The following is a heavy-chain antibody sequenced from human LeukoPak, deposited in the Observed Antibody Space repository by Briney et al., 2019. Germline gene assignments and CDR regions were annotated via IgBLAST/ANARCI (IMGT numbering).Heavy chain of an antibody. Sequence: SETLSLTCTVSGGSISSSSYYWGWIRQPPGKGLERIGNIYDSGSTYYNASIQSRVTISIDTSKNQFSLRLSSVTAADTAMYYCAKSGGYGLIDYWGQGTLVTVSS. D-gene: IGHD1-26*01. CDR3: AKSGGYGLIDY. J-gene: IGHJ4*02. V-gene: IGHV4-39*01. CDR2: IYDSGST. CDR1: GGSISSSSYY.